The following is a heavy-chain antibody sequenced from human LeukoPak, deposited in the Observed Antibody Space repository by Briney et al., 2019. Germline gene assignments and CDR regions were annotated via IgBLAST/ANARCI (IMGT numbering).Heavy chain of an antibody. V-gene: IGHV4-4*07. J-gene: IGHJ4*02. D-gene: IGHD6-13*01. CDR2: IYTSGST. CDR1: SGSISSYY. Sequence: KPSETLSLTCTVSSGSISSYYWTWIRQPAGKGLEWIGHIYTSGSTNYNPSLKSRVTMSLDTSKKQFSLKLSSVTAADTAVYFCARATATSWYYFDYWGQGTLVTVSS. CDR3: ARATATSWYYFDY.